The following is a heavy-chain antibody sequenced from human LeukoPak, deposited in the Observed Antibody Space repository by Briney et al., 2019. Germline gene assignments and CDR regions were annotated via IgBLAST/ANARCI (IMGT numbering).Heavy chain of an antibody. D-gene: IGHD5-24*01. CDR1: GGTFSSYA. Sequence: ASVKVSCKASGGTFSSYAISWVRQAPGQGLEWMGGIIPIFGTANYAQKFQGRVTITADESTSTAYMELSSLRSEGTAVYYCARQAGRWLQSEFDYWGQGTLVTVSS. CDR2: IIPIFGTA. J-gene: IGHJ4*02. CDR3: ARQAGRWLQSEFDY. V-gene: IGHV1-69*01.